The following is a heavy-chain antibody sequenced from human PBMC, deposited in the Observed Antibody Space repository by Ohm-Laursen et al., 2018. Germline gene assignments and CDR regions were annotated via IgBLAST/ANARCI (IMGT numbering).Heavy chain of an antibody. CDR2: ISAYNGNT. J-gene: IGHJ5*02. CDR3: ARDVLGYCSGGSCYGDWFDP. D-gene: IGHD2-15*01. V-gene: IGHV1-18*01. CDR1: GYTFTSYG. Sequence: GASVKVSCKASGYTFTSYGISWVRQAPGQGLEWMGWISAYNGNTNYVQKLQARVTMTTDTSTSTAYMELRSLRSDDTAVYYCARDVLGYCSGGSCYGDWFDPWGQGTLVTVSS.